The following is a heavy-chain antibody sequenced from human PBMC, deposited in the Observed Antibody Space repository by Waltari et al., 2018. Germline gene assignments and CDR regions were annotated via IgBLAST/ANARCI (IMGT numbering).Heavy chain of an antibody. V-gene: IGHV4-34*01. J-gene: IGHJ4*02. CDR3: ARKGYCSSTSCYSFDY. D-gene: IGHD2-2*01. CDR2: INHSGST. Sequence: QVQLQQWGAGLLKPSETLSLTCAVYGGSFSGYYWSWIRQPPGKGLEWIGEINHSGSTNYNPSLKSRVTISVDTSKNQFSLKLSSVTAADTAVYYCARKGYCSSTSCYSFDYWGQGTLVTVSS. CDR1: GGSFSGYY.